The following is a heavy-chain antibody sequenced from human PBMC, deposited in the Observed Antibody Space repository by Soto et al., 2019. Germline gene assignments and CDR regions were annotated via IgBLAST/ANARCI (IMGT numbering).Heavy chain of an antibody. CDR3: GRENIAVDYYFDY. CDR1: GFTFSSYA. CDR2: ISYDGSNK. V-gene: IGHV3-30-3*01. J-gene: IGHJ4*02. Sequence: PGGSLRPSCAAFGFTFSSYAMPWVRQAPGKGLEWVAVISYDGSNKYYADSVKGRFTISRDNSKNTLYLQMNSLRAEDTAVYYCGRENIAVDYYFDYWGQGTLVTVSS. D-gene: IGHD6-19*01.